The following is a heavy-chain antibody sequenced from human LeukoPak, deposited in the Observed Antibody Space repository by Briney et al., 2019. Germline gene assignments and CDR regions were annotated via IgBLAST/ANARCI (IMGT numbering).Heavy chain of an antibody. CDR2: IWYDGSNK. V-gene: IGHV3-33*06. Sequence: GRSLRLSCAASGFTFSSYGMHWVRQAPGKGLEWVAVIWYDGSNKYYADSVKGRFTISRDNSKNTLYLQMNSLRAEDTAVYYCAKDWVVRGVISYWGQGTLVTVSS. J-gene: IGHJ4*02. D-gene: IGHD3-10*01. CDR3: AKDWVVRGVISY. CDR1: GFTFSSYG.